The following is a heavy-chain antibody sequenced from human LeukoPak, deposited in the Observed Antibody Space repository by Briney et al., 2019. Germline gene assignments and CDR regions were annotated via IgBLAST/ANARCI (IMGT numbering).Heavy chain of an antibody. CDR1: GGSVSNGNYY. CDR3: ARDSLLRGSGWDYWYFDL. V-gene: IGHV4-61*01. D-gene: IGHD6-25*01. J-gene: IGHJ2*01. CDR2: MHYSGST. Sequence: PSETLSLTCTVSGGSVSNGNYYWSWIRQPPGKGLEWIGYMHYSGSTNYSPPLKSRVTISVDTSMNQFSLLLTSATAADTAVYYGARDSLLRGSGWDYWYFDLWGHGTLVTVSS.